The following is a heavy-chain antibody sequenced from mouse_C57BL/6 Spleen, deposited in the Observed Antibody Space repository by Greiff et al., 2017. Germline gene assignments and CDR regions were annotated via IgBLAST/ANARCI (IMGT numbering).Heavy chain of an antibody. CDR2: IRLKSDNYAT. CDR1: GFTFSNYW. J-gene: IGHJ2*01. V-gene: IGHV6-3*01. D-gene: IGHD2-14*01. Sequence: EVKLVESGGGLVQPGGSMKLSCVASGFTFSNYWMNWVRQSPEKGLEWVAQIRLKSDNYATHYAESVKGRFTISRDDSKSSVYLQMNNLRAEDTGIYYCTGRGTEVYFDYWGQGTTLTVSS. CDR3: TGRGTEVYFDY.